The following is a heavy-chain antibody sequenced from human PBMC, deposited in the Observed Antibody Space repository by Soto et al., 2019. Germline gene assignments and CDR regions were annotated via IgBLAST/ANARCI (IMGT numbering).Heavy chain of an antibody. J-gene: IGHJ6*03. CDR1: GFTFSSYA. CDR2: ISGSGGST. V-gene: IGHV3-23*01. Sequence: GGSLRLSCAASGFTFSSYAMSWVRQAPGKGLEWVSAISGSGGSTYYADSVKGGLSSSRENSKNTQYLQMNSLRAEDSAVYYCAKIGGSSGRDYYYYYMDVWGKGTTVTVSS. D-gene: IGHD6-6*01. CDR3: AKIGGSSGRDYYYYYMDV.